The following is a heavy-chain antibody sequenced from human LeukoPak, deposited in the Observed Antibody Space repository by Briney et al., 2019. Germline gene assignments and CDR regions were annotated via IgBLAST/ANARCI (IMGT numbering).Heavy chain of an antibody. CDR2: ISYDGRNK. CDR3: AKDLRIRAGVPDY. Sequence: GGSLRLSCAASGFTFSSYAMHWVRQAPGKGLEWVATISYDGRNKYYADSVKGRFTISRDSSKNTLCLQMNSLRAEDTAVYYCAKDLRIRAGVPDYWGQGTLVTVSS. J-gene: IGHJ4*02. CDR1: GFTFSSYA. D-gene: IGHD2-8*01. V-gene: IGHV3-30*04.